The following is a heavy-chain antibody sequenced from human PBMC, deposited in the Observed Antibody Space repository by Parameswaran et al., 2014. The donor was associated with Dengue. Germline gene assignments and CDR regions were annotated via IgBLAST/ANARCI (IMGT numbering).Heavy chain of an antibody. J-gene: IGHJ4*02. V-gene: IGHV1-2*02. Sequence: WVRQAPGQGLEWMGWINPNSGAPHYAQKFQGRVAMTRDTSISTAYMELSSLRSDDTAVYYCARGKGRFLEWLLFGYWGQGTLVTVSS. CDR2: INPNSGAP. D-gene: IGHD3-3*01. CDR3: ARGKGRFLEWLLFGY.